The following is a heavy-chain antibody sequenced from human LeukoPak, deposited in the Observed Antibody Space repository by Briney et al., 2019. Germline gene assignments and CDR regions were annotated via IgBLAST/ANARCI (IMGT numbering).Heavy chain of an antibody. CDR2: IYTSGST. CDR1: DGSISSGSYY. CDR3: ARTEESGYSYGYFGYYYYMDV. D-gene: IGHD5-18*01. J-gene: IGHJ6*03. V-gene: IGHV4-61*02. Sequence: PSQTLSLTCTVSDGSISSGSYYWSWIRQPAGKGLEWIGRIYTSGSTNYNPSLKSRVTISVDTSKNQFSLKLSSVTAADTAVYYCARTEESGYSYGYFGYYYYMDVWGKGTTVTVSS.